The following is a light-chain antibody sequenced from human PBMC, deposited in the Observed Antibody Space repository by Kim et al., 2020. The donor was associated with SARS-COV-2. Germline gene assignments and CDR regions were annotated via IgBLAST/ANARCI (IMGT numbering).Light chain of an antibody. J-gene: IGLJ2*01. CDR2: EVS. V-gene: IGLV2-8*01. Sequence: QSALTQPPSASGSPAQSVTISCTGTSSDVGGYNYVSWYQQHPGKAPKFMIYEVSKRPSGVPDRFSGSKSGNTASLTVSGLQAEDEADYYCSSYAGSSTVVFGGGTQLTVL. CDR3: SSYAGSSTVV. CDR1: SSDVGGYNY.